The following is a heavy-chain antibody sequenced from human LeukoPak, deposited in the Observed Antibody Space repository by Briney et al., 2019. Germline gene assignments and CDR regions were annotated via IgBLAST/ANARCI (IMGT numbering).Heavy chain of an antibody. CDR3: ARQPNWAHWFDP. J-gene: IGHJ5*02. D-gene: IGHD2-8*01. CDR1: GGSFSSSSYC. V-gene: IGHV4-39*01. CDR2: ICYGGNT. Sequence: PSETLSLTCTVSGGSFSSSSYCWGWIRQPPGTGLEWIGSICYGGNTYYNPPLKSRVTISVDTSKNQFSLQLSSVTAADTAEYFCARQPNWAHWFDPWGQGTLVTVSS.